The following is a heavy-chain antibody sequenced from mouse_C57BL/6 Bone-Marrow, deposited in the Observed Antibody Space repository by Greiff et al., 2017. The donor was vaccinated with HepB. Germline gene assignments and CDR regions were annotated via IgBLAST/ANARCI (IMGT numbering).Heavy chain of an antibody. D-gene: IGHD1-1*01. J-gene: IGHJ2*01. V-gene: IGHV1-52*01. CDR2: IDPSDSET. CDR3: ARSDYYGSSVDY. CDR1: GYTFTSYW. Sequence: QVQLQQPGAELVRPGSSVKLSCKASGYTFTSYWMHWVKQRPIQGLEWIGNIDPSDSETHYNQKFKDKATLTVDKSSSTADMQRSSLTSEDSAVYYCARSDYYGSSVDYWGQGTTLTVSS.